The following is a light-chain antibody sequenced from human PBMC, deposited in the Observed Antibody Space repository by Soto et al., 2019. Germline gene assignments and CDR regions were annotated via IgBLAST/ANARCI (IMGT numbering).Light chain of an antibody. Sequence: IQLTQSPSTLSASVGDRITITCRASQSIGTWLAWYQHRPGEVPKLLIHDASSLESGVPSRFSGSGSATEFSLTISSLESGDSGTYHCQQYATYAPSTFGQGTKVDIK. J-gene: IGKJ1*01. CDR1: QSIGTW. CDR2: DAS. CDR3: QQYATYAPST. V-gene: IGKV1-5*01.